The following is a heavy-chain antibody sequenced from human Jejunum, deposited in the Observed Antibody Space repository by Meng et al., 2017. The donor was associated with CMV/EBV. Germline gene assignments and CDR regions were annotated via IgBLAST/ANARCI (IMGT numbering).Heavy chain of an antibody. CDR2: IGSSGIT. Sequence: CAASGLTFSTYVMSWVRQAPGKGPEWVSHIGSSGITNYADSVEGRFTISRDNSKNTLYLQMNSLRAEDTAVYYCAKSRGHWQFDLWGRGTLVTVSS. CDR3: AKSRGHWQFDL. D-gene: IGHD3-10*01. J-gene: IGHJ2*01. CDR1: GLTFSTYV. V-gene: IGHV3-23*01.